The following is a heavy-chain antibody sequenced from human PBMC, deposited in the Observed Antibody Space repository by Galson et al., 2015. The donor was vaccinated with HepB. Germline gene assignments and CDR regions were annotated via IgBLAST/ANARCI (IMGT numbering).Heavy chain of an antibody. D-gene: IGHD1-1*01. CDR3: ARWDTGRDY. V-gene: IGHV6-1*01. CDR2: TYYRSQWYN. Sequence: CAISGDSVSSTTASWTRIRQSPSRGLEWLGRTYYRSQWYNEYALSVRGRITIDPDTSKNQFSLQLDSVTPEDTAVYYCARWDTGRDYWGQGTLVTVSS. CDR1: GDSVSSTTAS. J-gene: IGHJ4*02.